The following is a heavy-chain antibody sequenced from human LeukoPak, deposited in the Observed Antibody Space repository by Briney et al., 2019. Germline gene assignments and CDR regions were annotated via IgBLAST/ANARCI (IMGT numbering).Heavy chain of an antibody. J-gene: IGHJ4*02. CDR2: ISGSGGST. D-gene: IGHD3-9*01. CDR1: GFTFSRYA. V-gene: IGHV3-23*01. Sequence: GGSLRLSCAASGFTFSRYAMSWVRQAPGKGLEGVSAISGSGGSTYYADSVKGRFTISRDNSKNTLYLQMNSLRAEDTAVYYCAKVPSAHYDILTGYLDYWGQGTLVTVSS. CDR3: AKVPSAHYDILTGYLDY.